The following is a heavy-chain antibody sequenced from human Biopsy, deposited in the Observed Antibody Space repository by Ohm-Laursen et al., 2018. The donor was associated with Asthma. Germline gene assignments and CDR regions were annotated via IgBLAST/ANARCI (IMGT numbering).Heavy chain of an antibody. J-gene: IGHJ4*02. Sequence: SLRLSCSASGFMFRSFGMHWVRQAPGKGLEWVAVISYDGNHKFYEDSVKGRFTISRDNAKNSLYLQMNSLRAEDTALYHCGRDMGGFGSGWFPVEFWGQGTLVIVSS. D-gene: IGHD6-19*01. V-gene: IGHV3-30*03. CDR2: ISYDGNHK. CDR1: GFMFRSFG. CDR3: GRDMGGFGSGWFPVEF.